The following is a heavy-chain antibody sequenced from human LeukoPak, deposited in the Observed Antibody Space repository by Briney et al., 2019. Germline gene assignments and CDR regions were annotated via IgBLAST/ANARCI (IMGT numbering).Heavy chain of an antibody. CDR2: ISYDGSNK. D-gene: IGHD6-13*01. CDR3: ARGTGSSWSGYYFDY. V-gene: IGHV3-30-3*01. CDR1: GFTFSSYA. J-gene: IGHJ4*02. Sequence: PGGSLRLSCAASGFTFSSYAMHWVRQAPGEGLEWVAVISYDGSNKYYADSVKGRFTISRDNAKNSLYLQMNSLRAEDTAVYYCARGTGSSWSGYYFDYWGQGTLVTVSS.